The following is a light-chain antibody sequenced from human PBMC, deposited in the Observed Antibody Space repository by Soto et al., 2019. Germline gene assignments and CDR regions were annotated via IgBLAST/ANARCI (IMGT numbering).Light chain of an antibody. CDR1: SSNIGAGYD. CDR2: GNS. J-gene: IGLJ2*01. Sequence: QSVLTQPLSVSGAPGQRVTISCTGSSSNIGAGYDVHWYQQLPGTAPKLLIYGNSNRPSGVPDRFSGSKSGTSASLAITGIQAEDEADYYFQSYDSSLSVVFGGGAKMTVL. V-gene: IGLV1-40*01. CDR3: QSYDSSLSVV.